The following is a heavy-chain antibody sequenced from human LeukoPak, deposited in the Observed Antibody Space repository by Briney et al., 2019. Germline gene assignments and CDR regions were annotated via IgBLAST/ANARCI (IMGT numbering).Heavy chain of an antibody. CDR3: ARARVARLVIALDP. V-gene: IGHV1-69*05. Sequence: SVKVSCKASGGTFSSYAISWVRQAPGQGLEWMGGIIPIFGTANYAQRFQGRVTITTDESTSTAYMELSSLRSEDTAVYYCARARVARLVIALDPWGQGTLVTVSS. CDR2: IIPIFGTA. J-gene: IGHJ5*02. D-gene: IGHD3-9*01. CDR1: GGTFSSYA.